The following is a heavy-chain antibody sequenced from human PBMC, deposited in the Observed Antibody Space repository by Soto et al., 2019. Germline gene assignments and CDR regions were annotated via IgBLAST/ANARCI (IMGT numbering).Heavy chain of an antibody. Sequence: GGSLRLSCAASGFTFSSYGMHWVRQAPGKGLEWVAVISYDGSNKYYADSVKGRFTISRDNSKNTLYLQMNSPRAEDTAVYYCAKEGPEWGSGSYFDYWGQGTLVTVSS. J-gene: IGHJ4*02. CDR3: AKEGPEWGSGSYFDY. V-gene: IGHV3-30*18. D-gene: IGHD3-16*01. CDR1: GFTFSSYG. CDR2: ISYDGSNK.